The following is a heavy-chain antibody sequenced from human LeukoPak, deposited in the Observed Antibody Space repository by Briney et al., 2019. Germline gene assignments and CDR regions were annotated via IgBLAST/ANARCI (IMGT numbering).Heavy chain of an antibody. CDR2: IYSGGST. J-gene: IGHJ4*02. CDR1: GFTVSSNY. D-gene: IGHD4-23*01. CDR3: ARVPRGHGGNSGAIDY. Sequence: GGSLRLSCAASGFTVSSNYMNWVRQAPGKGLEWVSVIYSGGSTYYADSVKGTFTISRDTSKHTLYLQMSSLRAEDTAVYYCARVPRGHGGNSGAIDYWGQGPLVTVSS. V-gene: IGHV3-66*01.